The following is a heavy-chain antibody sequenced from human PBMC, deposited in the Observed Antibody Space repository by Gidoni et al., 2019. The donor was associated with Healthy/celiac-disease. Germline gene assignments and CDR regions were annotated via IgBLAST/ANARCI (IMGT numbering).Heavy chain of an antibody. CDR2: IYYSGST. CDR3: ARAVRTTPYYYYYMDV. Sequence: VQLQESGPGLVKPSQTLSLTCTVSGGSISRGGYYWSWIRQHPGKGLEWIGYIYYSGSTYYNPSLKSRVTISVDTSKNQFSLKLSSVTAADTAVYYCARAVRTTPYYYYYMDVWGKGTTVTVSS. D-gene: IGHD3-10*01. J-gene: IGHJ6*03. CDR1: GGSISRGGYY. V-gene: IGHV4-31*03.